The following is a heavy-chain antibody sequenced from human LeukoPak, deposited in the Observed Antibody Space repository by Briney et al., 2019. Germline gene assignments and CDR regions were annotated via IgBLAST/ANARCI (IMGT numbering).Heavy chain of an antibody. CDR3: AKLAKYFYGSETYYFFEH. Sequence: GGSLRLSCAASGFTFSDYYMSWIRQAPGKGLEWVSYISSSGSTIYYADSVKGRFTISRDNAKNSLYLQMNTLRVEDTAVYYCAKLAKYFYGSETYYFFEHWGQGTPVTASS. J-gene: IGHJ4*02. CDR2: ISSSGSTI. V-gene: IGHV3-11*04. CDR1: GFTFSDYY. D-gene: IGHD3-10*01.